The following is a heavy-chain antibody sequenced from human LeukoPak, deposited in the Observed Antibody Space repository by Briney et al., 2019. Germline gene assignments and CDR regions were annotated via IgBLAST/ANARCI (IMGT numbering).Heavy chain of an antibody. J-gene: IGHJ4*02. CDR2: VSHDEKTI. Sequence: GGTLRLSCVASGFTFTGHSMHWVRQAPGKGLEWVAVVSHDEKTIFYADSLKGRFTVSRDNSKNTLYLQMNSLRAEDTAVYYCAKEGDYLGENDYWGQGTLVTVSS. D-gene: IGHD4-17*01. CDR1: GFTFTGHS. V-gene: IGHV3-30*04. CDR3: AKEGDYLGENDY.